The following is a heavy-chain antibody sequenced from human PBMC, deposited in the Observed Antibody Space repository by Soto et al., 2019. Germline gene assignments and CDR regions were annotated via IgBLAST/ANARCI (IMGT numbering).Heavy chain of an antibody. CDR1: GFTFSSYS. D-gene: IGHD1-26*01. CDR2: ISSSSSYI. Sequence: GGSLRLSCAASGFTFSSYSMNWVRQAPGKGLEWVSSISSSSSYIYYADSVKGRFTISRDNAKNSLYLQMNSLRAEDTAVYYCAREWNLGWELYYFDYWGQGTLVTVSS. J-gene: IGHJ4*02. CDR3: AREWNLGWELYYFDY. V-gene: IGHV3-21*01.